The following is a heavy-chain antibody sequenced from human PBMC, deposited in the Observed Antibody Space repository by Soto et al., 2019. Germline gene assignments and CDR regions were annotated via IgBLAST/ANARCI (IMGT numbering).Heavy chain of an antibody. J-gene: IGHJ4*02. V-gene: IGHV3-9*01. D-gene: IGHD1-26*01. CDR2: MSWDSSSI. Sequence: GGSLRLSCVVSGFTFDDYAMHWVRQPPGKGLEWVSGMSWDSSSIGYADSVKGRFTISRDNAKNSLYLQMNSLRTEDTALYYCANDIQSAQGGGFAYWGQGTLVPVSS. CDR1: GFTFDDYA. CDR3: ANDIQSAQGGGFAY.